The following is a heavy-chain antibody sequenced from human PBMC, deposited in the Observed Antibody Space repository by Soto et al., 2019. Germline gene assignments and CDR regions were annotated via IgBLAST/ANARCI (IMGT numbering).Heavy chain of an antibody. CDR3: ARTAAAGKYYYGVDV. Sequence: SLKISCKGSGYSFTSYWIGWVRQMPGKGLEWMGIIYPGDSDTRYSPSFQGQVTISADKSITTAYLQWSSLKASDTAMYYCARTAAAGKYYYGVDVWGQGTTVTVSS. V-gene: IGHV5-51*01. CDR1: GYSFTSYW. J-gene: IGHJ6*02. D-gene: IGHD6-13*01. CDR2: IYPGDSDT.